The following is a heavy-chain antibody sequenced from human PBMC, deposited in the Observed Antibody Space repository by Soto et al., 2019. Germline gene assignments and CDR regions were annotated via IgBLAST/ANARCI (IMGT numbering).Heavy chain of an antibody. Sequence: PXATLSLTCTISGGSFGTNYWSWIRQAPGKGLEWIGYTYHTGSTKYNPSLKSRATISVDTSKNQFSLTLNSAAAADTAVYYCATDSAGRGPFDPWGQGILVTVSS. D-gene: IGHD3-10*01. CDR1: GGSFGTNY. CDR2: TYHTGST. V-gene: IGHV4-59*13. CDR3: ATDSAGRGPFDP. J-gene: IGHJ5*02.